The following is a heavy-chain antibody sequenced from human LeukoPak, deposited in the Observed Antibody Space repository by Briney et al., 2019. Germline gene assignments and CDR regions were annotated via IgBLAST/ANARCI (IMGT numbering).Heavy chain of an antibody. CDR2: INPSGGST. V-gene: IGHV1-46*01. CDR3: ARDTRPITGDDAFDI. CDR1: GYTFTRYY. D-gene: IGHD7-27*01. Sequence: GGSVKVSCKASGYTFTRYYIHWVRQAPGQGLEWLGIINPSGGSTSNTQKFQGRVTMTRDTSISTAYMELSRLRSDDTAVYYCARDTRPITGDDAFDIWGQGTMVTVSS. J-gene: IGHJ3*02.